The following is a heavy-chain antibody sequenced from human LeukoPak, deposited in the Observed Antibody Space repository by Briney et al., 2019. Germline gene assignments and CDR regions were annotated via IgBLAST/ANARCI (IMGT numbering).Heavy chain of an antibody. CDR2: MNPNSGNT. D-gene: IGHD4-17*01. V-gene: IGHV1-8*01. CDR3: ARGDARMTTDFDY. J-gene: IGHJ4*02. Sequence: ASVKVSCKSSGYTFTSYDIHWVRQATGQGLEWMGWMNPNSGNTGYAQKFQGRVAMTRNTSISTAYMELSSLRSEDTAVYYCARGDARMTTDFDYWGQGTLVTVSS. CDR1: GYTFTSYD.